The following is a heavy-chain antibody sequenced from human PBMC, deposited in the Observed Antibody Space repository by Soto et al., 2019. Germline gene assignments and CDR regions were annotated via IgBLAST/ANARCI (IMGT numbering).Heavy chain of an antibody. Sequence: QVQLVESGGGVVQPGRSLRLSCAASGFTFSSYGMHWVRQAPGKGLEWVAVIWYDGSNKYYADSVKGRFTISRDNSKNTLYLQMNSLRAEDTAVYYCARDEYEQLVSGGYWGQGTLVTVSS. CDR1: GFTFSSYG. CDR3: ARDEYEQLVSGGY. CDR2: IWYDGSNK. J-gene: IGHJ4*02. D-gene: IGHD6-13*01. V-gene: IGHV3-33*01.